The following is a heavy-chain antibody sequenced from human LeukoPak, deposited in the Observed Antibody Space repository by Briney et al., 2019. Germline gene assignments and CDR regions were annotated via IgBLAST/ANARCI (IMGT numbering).Heavy chain of an antibody. J-gene: IGHJ6*02. D-gene: IGHD2-15*01. CDR3: ARLPQVGSGIYYYCGMDV. CDR1: GGTFSSYA. V-gene: IGHV1-69*13. Sequence: SVKVSCTASGGTFSSYAISWVRQAPGQGLEWMGGIIPIFGTANYAQKFQGRVTITADESTSTAYMELSSLRSEDTAVYYCARLPQVGSGIYYYCGMDVWGQGTTVTVSS. CDR2: IIPIFGTA.